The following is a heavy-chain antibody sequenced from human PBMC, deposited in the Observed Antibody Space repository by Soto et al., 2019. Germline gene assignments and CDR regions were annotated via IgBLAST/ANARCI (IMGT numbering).Heavy chain of an antibody. V-gene: IGHV1-8*01. CDR2: MNPNNGNT. D-gene: IGHD3-10*01. CDR1: GYSFTSYY. Sequence: ASVKVSCKASGYSFTSYYINWVRQAPGHGLEWMGWMNPNNGNTGYAQKFQGRVTMTRSTSIRTAYMEMSSLRSEDTAVYYCARVYHDSGSYHNRFDPWGQGTLVTVSS. CDR3: ARVYHDSGSYHNRFDP. J-gene: IGHJ5*02.